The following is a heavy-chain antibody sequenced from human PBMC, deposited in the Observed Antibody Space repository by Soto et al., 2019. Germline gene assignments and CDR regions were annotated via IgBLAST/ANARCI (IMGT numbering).Heavy chain of an antibody. Sequence: DSLTISCKGSGYSFTSYYIALVRQMPGKGLEWMGIIHPGDSETRYSPSFQGHVIISADKSISSAYLQWSSLEAADTAMYYCARQRITRVRGVSSSGLDVWGQGTTVTVSS. CDR1: GYSFTSYY. V-gene: IGHV5-51*01. CDR2: IHPGDSET. CDR3: ARQRITRVRGVSSSGLDV. J-gene: IGHJ6*02. D-gene: IGHD3-10*01.